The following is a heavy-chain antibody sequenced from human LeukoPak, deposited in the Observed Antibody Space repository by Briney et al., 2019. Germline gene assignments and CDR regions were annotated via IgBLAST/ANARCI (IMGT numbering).Heavy chain of an antibody. J-gene: IGHJ4*02. D-gene: IGHD3-10*01. V-gene: IGHV4-34*01. CDR1: GGSFSGYY. CDR3: ASSMVRRREDDY. Sequence: SETLSLTCAVYGGSFSGYYWSWIRQPPGKGLEWIGEINHSGSTYYNPSLKSRVTISVDTSKNQFSLKLSSVTAADTAVYYCASSMVRRREDDYWGQGTLVTVSS. CDR2: INHSGST.